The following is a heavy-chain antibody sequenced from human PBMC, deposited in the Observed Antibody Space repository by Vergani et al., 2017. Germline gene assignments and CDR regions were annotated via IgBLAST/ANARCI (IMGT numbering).Heavy chain of an antibody. CDR3: GKGSDNYN. J-gene: IGHJ4*02. CDR2: IKNTGDST. Sequence: EVQLLQSEGAVVQPGGSLRLSCVASRFTFRSHAMSWVRQGHGQGLEWVSSIKNTGDSTHYADSVKGRFTISRDNSKNALYLQMYSLRVEDTAVYYCGKGSDNYNWGQGTLVTVSS. CDR1: RFTFRSHA. V-gene: IGHV3-23*01. D-gene: IGHD5-24*01.